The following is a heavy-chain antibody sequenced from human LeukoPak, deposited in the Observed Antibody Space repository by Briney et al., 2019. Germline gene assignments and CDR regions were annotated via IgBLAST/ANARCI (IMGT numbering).Heavy chain of an antibody. J-gene: IGHJ4*02. Sequence: GGSLRLSCAASGFTFSSYEMNWVRQAPGKGLEWVSYISSSGSTIYYADSVKGRFTISRDNAKNSLYLQMNSLRAEDTAVYYCAKPRGYSGYVYLDYWGQGTLVTVSS. CDR2: ISSSGSTI. CDR3: AKPRGYSGYVYLDY. D-gene: IGHD5-12*01. V-gene: IGHV3-48*03. CDR1: GFTFSSYE.